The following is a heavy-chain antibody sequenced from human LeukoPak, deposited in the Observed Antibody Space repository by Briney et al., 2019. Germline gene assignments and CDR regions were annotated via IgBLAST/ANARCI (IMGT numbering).Heavy chain of an antibody. CDR1: GGTFSKFA. CDR2: FIPILGTS. Sequence: SVKVSCKPSGGTFSKFAISWVRQAPGQGLEWVGGFIPILGTSNSAEKFQGRLTVTTDEFTGTAYMELSTLRSEDTAVYYCATDLADATYGFDIWGQGTMVTVSS. V-gene: IGHV1-69*05. D-gene: IGHD6-13*01. J-gene: IGHJ3*02. CDR3: ATDLADATYGFDI.